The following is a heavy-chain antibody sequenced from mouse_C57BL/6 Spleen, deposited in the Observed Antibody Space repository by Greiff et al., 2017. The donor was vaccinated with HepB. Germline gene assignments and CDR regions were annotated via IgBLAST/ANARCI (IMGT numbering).Heavy chain of an antibody. CDR2: IRNKANGYTT. D-gene: IGHD6-1*01. CDR1: GFTFTDYY. V-gene: IGHV7-3*01. CDR3: ARCSHGYAAGSFAS. J-gene: IGHJ2*01. Sequence: EVQGVESGGGLVQPGGSLSLSCAASGFTFTDYYMSWVRQPPGKALEWLGFIRNKANGYTTEYSASVKGRFTISRDNSQSILYLQMNALRAEDSATYYCARCSHGYAAGSFASRGQGTTLTVSS.